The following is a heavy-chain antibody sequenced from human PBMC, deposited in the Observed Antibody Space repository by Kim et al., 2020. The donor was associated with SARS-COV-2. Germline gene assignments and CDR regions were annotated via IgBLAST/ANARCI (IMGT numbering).Heavy chain of an antibody. CDR2: ISGYNGNT. Sequence: ASVKVSCKASGYTFTSYGISWVRQAPGQGLEWMGGISGYNGNTNHAQNLQGRINMTTDTSTSTAYMELRSLRTDDTAVYYCVRDDRDHCGGDCEGYFDLWGRGTLVTVSS. J-gene: IGHJ2*01. D-gene: IGHD2-21*02. CDR1: GYTFTSYG. V-gene: IGHV1-18*01. CDR3: VRDDRDHCGGDCEGYFDL.